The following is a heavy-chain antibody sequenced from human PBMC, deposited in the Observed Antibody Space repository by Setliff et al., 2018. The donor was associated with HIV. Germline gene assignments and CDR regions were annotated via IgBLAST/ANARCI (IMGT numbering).Heavy chain of an antibody. Sequence: SETLSLTCTVSGGSLSSSPYSWGWIRQPPGMGLEWIGSIHSSGTTENNPSLKSRVAMSVDTSKSHFSLKLRSVTAADPAXYYGARHKTHYXVYAFDVWXXGTMV. J-gene: IGHJ3*01. V-gene: IGHV4-39*01. CDR3: ARHKTHYXVYAFDV. D-gene: IGHD4-17*01. CDR2: IHSSGTT. CDR1: GGSLSSSPYS.